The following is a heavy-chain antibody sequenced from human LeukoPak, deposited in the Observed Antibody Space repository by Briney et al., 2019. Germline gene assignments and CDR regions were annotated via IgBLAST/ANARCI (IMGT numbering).Heavy chain of an antibody. CDR1: VGSLSNYY. V-gene: IGHV4-59*01. J-gene: IGHJ3*02. CDR2: IYYSGST. Sequence: PSETLSLTCTVSVGSLSNYYWSWLRQPPGKGLEWFGYIYYSGSTNYNPSFKSRVTISVDTSKNQFSLKLTSVTAADTAVYYCARDKATSGSYLSRYAFDIWGQGTMVTVSS. CDR3: ARDKATSGSYLSRYAFDI. D-gene: IGHD1-26*01.